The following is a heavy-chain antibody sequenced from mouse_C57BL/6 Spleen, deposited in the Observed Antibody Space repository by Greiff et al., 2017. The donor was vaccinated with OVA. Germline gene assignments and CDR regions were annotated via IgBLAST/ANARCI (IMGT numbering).Heavy chain of an antibody. D-gene: IGHD1-1*01. CDR3: APYYYGSRSWYFDV. V-gene: IGHV1-26*01. J-gene: IGHJ1*03. CDR2: INPNNGGT. CDR1: GYTFTDYY. Sequence: EVKLQQSGPELVKPGASVKISCKASGYTFTDYYMNWVKQSHGKSLEWIGDINPNNGGTSYNQKFKGKATLTVDKSSSTAYMELRSLTSEDSAVYYCAPYYYGSRSWYFDVWGTGTTVTVSS.